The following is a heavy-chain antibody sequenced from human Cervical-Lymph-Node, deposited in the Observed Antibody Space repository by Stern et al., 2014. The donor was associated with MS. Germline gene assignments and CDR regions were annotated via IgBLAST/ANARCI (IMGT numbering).Heavy chain of an antibody. D-gene: IGHD6-13*01. CDR3: ASAYSSSHYYFDY. J-gene: IGHJ4*02. CDR1: GFSFSRYA. Sequence: VQLFESGGGVVQPGRSLRLSCAASGFSFSRYAMHWVRQAPGKGLEWVALIWYDGSNPYYADSVTGRFTISRDNFKNTLYLQMNSLRAEDTAVYYCASAYSSSHYYFDYWGQGTLVTVSS. V-gene: IGHV3-33*01. CDR2: IWYDGSNP.